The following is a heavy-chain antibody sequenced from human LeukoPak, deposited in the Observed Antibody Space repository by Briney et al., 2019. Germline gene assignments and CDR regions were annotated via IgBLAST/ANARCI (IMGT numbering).Heavy chain of an antibody. J-gene: IGHJ3*02. CDR3: ARTFLLHAFDI. D-gene: IGHD2-15*01. CDR2: ISSSVTTI. Sequence: KTGGSMRLSCAASGFTFSYYYRSWIREAPGKGLEWVSYISSSVTTIYYEGSVTGRFTISRDNAKNSLYLQMTSLRAEDTAVYYCARTFLLHAFDIWGQGTMVTVSS. CDR1: GFTFSYYY. V-gene: IGHV3-11*01.